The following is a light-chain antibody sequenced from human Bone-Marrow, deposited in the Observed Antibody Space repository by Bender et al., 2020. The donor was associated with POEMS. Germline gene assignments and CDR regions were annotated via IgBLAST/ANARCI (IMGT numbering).Light chain of an antibody. CDR2: DVG. CDR3: CSYAGTNTVL. J-gene: IGLJ2*01. CDR1: NSDIGVYNY. V-gene: IGLV2-14*03. Sequence: QSVLTQPPSASGTPGQKVTISCTGTNSDIGVYNYVSWYQHHPGTAPKLMIYDVGNRPSGVSNRFSGSKSGNTASLTISGLQAEDEADYYCCSYAGTNTVLFGGGTKLTVL.